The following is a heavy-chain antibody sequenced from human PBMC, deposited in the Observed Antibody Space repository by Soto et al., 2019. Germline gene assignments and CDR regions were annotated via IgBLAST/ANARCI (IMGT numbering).Heavy chain of an antibody. D-gene: IGHD6-13*01. CDR3: TREGFIAAAGTPYYYHGMDV. CDR2: IRSKAYGGTT. Sequence: GGSLRLSCTASGFTFGDYAMSWFRQAPGKGLEWVGFIRSKAYGGTTEYAAPVKGRFTISRDDSKSIAYLQMNSLKTEDTAVYYCTREGFIAAAGTPYYYHGMDVWGQGTTVTVSS. CDR1: GFTFGDYA. J-gene: IGHJ6*02. V-gene: IGHV3-49*03.